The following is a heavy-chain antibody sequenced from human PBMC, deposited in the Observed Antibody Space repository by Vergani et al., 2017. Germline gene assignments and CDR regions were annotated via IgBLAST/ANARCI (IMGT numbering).Heavy chain of an antibody. CDR2: ISYTGRT. V-gene: IGHV4-31*02. CDR3: ARAPVAGNCFDP. CDR1: GGSINSGGYF. Sequence: QVQLQESGPGLVKPSQTLSLTCIVSGGSINSGGYFWSWIRQHPGKGLEWVGYISYTGRTTYKPSLKSRVIVSVDTTKNQFSLKLTSVTAADTAICYCARAPVAGNCFDPRVQGTLVTVSS. J-gene: IGHJ5*02. D-gene: IGHD6-19*01.